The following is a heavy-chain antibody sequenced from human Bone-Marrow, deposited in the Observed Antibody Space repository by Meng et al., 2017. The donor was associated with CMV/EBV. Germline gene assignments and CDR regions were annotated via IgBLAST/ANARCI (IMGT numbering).Heavy chain of an antibody. CDR1: GFTFSNAW. D-gene: IGHD3-3*01. V-gene: IGHV3-15*01. CDR2: IKSKTDGGTT. J-gene: IGHJ4*02. CDR3: ITDVRFWSGYGVVDY. Sequence: GESLKISWASSGFTFSNAWMSWVRQAPGKGLEWVCRIKSKTDGGTTDDAAPVKGRFTISRDDSKNTLYLQMNSLKTEDTAVYYCITDVRFWSGYGVVDYWGQGTLVTVSS.